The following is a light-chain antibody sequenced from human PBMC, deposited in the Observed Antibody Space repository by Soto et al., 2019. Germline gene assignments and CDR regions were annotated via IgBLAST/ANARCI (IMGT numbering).Light chain of an antibody. CDR2: GAS. Sequence: EIVLTQSPGTLSLSPGERATLSCRASQSVSSTYIAWYQQNPGRAPRLIIYGASSRATGIPDRFSGSGSGTDFTLTISRLEPEDFAVYFCQQYGRSPPFTFGQGTKVEIK. J-gene: IGKJ2*01. CDR3: QQYGRSPPFT. CDR1: QSVSSTY. V-gene: IGKV3-20*01.